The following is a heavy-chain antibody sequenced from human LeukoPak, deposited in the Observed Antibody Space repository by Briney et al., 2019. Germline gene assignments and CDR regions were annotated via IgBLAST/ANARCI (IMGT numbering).Heavy chain of an antibody. J-gene: IGHJ4*02. CDR3: ATDASYNRPAYYFDY. V-gene: IGHV1-46*01. CDR2: INPSGGST. Sequence: ASVKVSCKASGYTFTGYYMHWVRQAPGQGLEWMGIINPSGGSTRYAQNFQGRVTMTRDTSTSTVYMELSSLRSEDTAVFYCATDASYNRPAYYFDYWGQGTLVAVSS. D-gene: IGHD1-14*01. CDR1: GYTFTGYY.